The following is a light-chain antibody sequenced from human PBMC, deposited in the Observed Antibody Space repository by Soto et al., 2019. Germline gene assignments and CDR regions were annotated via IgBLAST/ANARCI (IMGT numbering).Light chain of an antibody. CDR3: SSYTSSSTLYV. CDR2: EVS. Sequence: QSVLTQPASVSGSPGQSITISCTGTSCDVGGYNYVSWYQQHPGKAPKLMIYEVSNRPSGVSNRFSGSKSGNTASLTISGLQAEDEADYYCSSYTSSSTLYVFXTGTKVTVL. V-gene: IGLV2-14*01. J-gene: IGLJ1*01. CDR1: SCDVGGYNY.